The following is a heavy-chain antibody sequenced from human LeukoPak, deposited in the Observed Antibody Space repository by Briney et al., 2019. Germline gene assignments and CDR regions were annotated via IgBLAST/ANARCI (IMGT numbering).Heavy chain of an antibody. CDR2: IYYSGST. CDR3: ARNPVYYYDSSGYPLYYYYYMDV. D-gene: IGHD3-22*01. CDR1: GGSISSYY. J-gene: IGHJ6*03. Sequence: SETLSLTCTVSGGSISSYYWSWIRQPPGKRLEWIGYIYYSGSTNYNPSLKSRVTISVDTSKNQFSLKLSSVTAADTAVYYCARNPVYYYDSSGYPLYYYYYMDVWGKGTTVTVSS. V-gene: IGHV4-59*01.